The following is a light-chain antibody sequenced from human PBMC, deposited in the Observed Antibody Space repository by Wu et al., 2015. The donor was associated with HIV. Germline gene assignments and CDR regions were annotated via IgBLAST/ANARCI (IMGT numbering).Light chain of an antibody. CDR1: QSVGST. J-gene: IGKJ1*01. V-gene: IGKV3-15*01. CDR3: QQYHNWPQLAWT. CDR2: ETS. Sequence: EVVLTQSPATLSVSPGERATLSCRASQSVGSTLAWYQQKPGQAPKLLIYETSTRAADIPARFGGSGSGTEFTLTISSMQSEDSAVYFCQQYHNWPQLAWTFGQGTKVEIK.